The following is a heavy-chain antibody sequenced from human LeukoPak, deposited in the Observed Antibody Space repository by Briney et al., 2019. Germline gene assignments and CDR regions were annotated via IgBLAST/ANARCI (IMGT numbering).Heavy chain of an antibody. Sequence: ASVTVSCKSSGYTFTNYDFNWVRQATAQGLEWVGWMNPNSGNTAYAPKFQGRVTMTWKTSTSTAYKELTSLRSEDTAMFYCARAGINSVTLAFWAQGTLVTVSS. CDR3: ARAGINSVTLAF. CDR1: GYTFTNYD. V-gene: IGHV1-8*01. CDR2: MNPNSGNT. J-gene: IGHJ4*02. D-gene: IGHD2-21*02.